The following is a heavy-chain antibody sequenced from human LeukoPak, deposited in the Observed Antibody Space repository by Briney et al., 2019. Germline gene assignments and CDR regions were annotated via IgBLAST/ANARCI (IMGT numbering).Heavy chain of an antibody. CDR1: CCSLNTSY. J-gene: IGHJ4*02. Sequence: SETPSLTCTFSCCSLNTSYWTLIPQPPGKGLEWIGYIDYSGATNYNPSLKSRVTMSVDTSKHQFSLKLNSVTAADTAVYYCARVGSYCFEYWGQGALVTVS. CDR2: IDYSGAT. V-gene: IGHV4-59*01. D-gene: IGHD3-10*01. CDR3: ARVGSYCFEY.